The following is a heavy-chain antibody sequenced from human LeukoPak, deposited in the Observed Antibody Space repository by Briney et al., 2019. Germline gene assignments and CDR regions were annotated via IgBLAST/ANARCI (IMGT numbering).Heavy chain of an antibody. CDR1: GGTFSSYA. V-gene: IGHV1-69*13. J-gene: IGHJ6*02. D-gene: IGHD1-14*01. CDR2: IIPIFGTA. Sequence: SVKVSCKASGGTFSSYAISWVRQAPGQGLEWMGGIIPIFGTASYAQKFQGRVTITADESTSTAYMELSSLRSEDTAVYYCARDLGIRVTNLYYYYGMDVWGQGTTVTVSS. CDR3: ARDLGIRVTNLYYYYGMDV.